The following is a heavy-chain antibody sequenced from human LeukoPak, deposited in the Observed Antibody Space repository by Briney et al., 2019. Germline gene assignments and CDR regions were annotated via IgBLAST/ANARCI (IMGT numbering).Heavy chain of an antibody. CDR2: IRGSGGGT. Sequence: GGSLRLSCAASGFIFSNYALMWLRQSPGKGLEGVSAIRGSGGGTFYADSVKGRFTISRDNSKNTLYLQMNGLRAEDTAVYYCARDPNGDYIGAFDMWGRGTLVTVSS. CDR1: GFIFSNYA. CDR3: ARDPNGDYIGAFDM. V-gene: IGHV3-23*01. D-gene: IGHD4-17*01. J-gene: IGHJ3*02.